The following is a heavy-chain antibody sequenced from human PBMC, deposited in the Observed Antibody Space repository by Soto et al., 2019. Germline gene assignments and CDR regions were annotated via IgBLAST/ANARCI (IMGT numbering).Heavy chain of an antibody. Sequence: SETLSLTCTVSGVSISSYYWSWIRQPPGKGLEWIGYIYYSGSTNYNPSLKSRVTISVDTSKNQFSLKLSSVTAADTAVYYCARDRDSGSGLFNFWGQGTLVTVSS. CDR1: GVSISSYY. V-gene: IGHV4-59*01. D-gene: IGHD6-25*01. J-gene: IGHJ4*02. CDR3: ARDRDSGSGLFNF. CDR2: IYYSGST.